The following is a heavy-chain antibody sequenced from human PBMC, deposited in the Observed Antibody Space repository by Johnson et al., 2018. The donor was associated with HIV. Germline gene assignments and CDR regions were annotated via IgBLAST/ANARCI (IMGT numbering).Heavy chain of an antibody. CDR1: GFTFSSYW. V-gene: IGHV3-7*01. J-gene: IGHJ3*02. Sequence: VQLVESGGGLVQPGGSLRLSCAASGFTFSSYWMSWVRQAPGKGLEWVANIKQDGSEKYYVDSVKGRFTISRDNAKNSLYLQMNSLRAEDTAVYYCARLGIAAARGAFVIWGQGTMVTVSS. CDR2: IKQDGSEK. CDR3: ARLGIAAARGAFVI. D-gene: IGHD6-13*01.